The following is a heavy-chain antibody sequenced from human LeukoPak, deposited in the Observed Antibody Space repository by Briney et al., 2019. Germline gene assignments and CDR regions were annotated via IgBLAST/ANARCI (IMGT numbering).Heavy chain of an antibody. V-gene: IGHV3-23*01. CDR2: ITGSGGGT. CDR1: GFTFSSCA. J-gene: IGHJ4*02. D-gene: IGHD1-14*01. Sequence: GGSLRLSCAASGFTFSSCAMSWVRQAPGKGLEWVSSITGSGGGTFYADSVKGRFTISRDNSKNTLYLRMNSLRADDTALYFCAKLDRAWYNDCWGQGTQVTVSS. CDR3: AKLDRAWYNDC.